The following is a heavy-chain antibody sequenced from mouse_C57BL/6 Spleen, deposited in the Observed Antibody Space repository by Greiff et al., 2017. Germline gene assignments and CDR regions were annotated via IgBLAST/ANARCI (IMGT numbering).Heavy chain of an antibody. CDR3: ARRGGSSLYWYFDV. J-gene: IGHJ1*03. Sequence: QVQLQQSGPELVKPGASVKISCKASGYAFSSSLMNWVKQRPGKGLEWIGRIYPGDGDTNYNGKFKGKATLTADKSSSTAYMQLSSLTSEDSAVYFCARRGGSSLYWYFDVWGTGTTVTVSS. CDR1: GYAFSSSL. D-gene: IGHD1-1*01. CDR2: IYPGDGDT. V-gene: IGHV1-82*01.